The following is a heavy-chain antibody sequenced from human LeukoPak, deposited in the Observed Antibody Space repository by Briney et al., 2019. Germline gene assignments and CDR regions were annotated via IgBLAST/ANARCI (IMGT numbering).Heavy chain of an antibody. D-gene: IGHD6-19*01. CDR3: ARRDSSGWYDYFDY. CDR1: GGSISGYY. V-gene: IGHV4-59*08. CDR2: IYYSGST. Sequence: SETLSLTCTVSGGSISGYYWSWIRQPPGKGLEWIGYIYYSGSTNYNPSLKSRVTISVDTSKIQFSLKLSSVTAADTAVYYCARRDSSGWYDYFDYWGQGILVTVSS. J-gene: IGHJ4*02.